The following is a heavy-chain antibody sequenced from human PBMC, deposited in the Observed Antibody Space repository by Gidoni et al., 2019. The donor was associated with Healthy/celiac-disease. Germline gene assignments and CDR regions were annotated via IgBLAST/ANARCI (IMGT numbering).Heavy chain of an antibody. Sequence: QVQLQQWGAGLLKPSETLSLTCAVYGGSFSGYYWSGIRQPPGKGLEWIGEINHSGSTNYNPSLKSRVTISVDTSKNQFSLKLSSVTAADTAVYYCARGCLSYDFWSGFHPWDPRHFDYWGQGTLVTVSS. CDR2: INHSGST. V-gene: IGHV4-34*01. D-gene: IGHD3-3*01. J-gene: IGHJ4*02. CDR1: GGSFSGYY. CDR3: ARGCLSYDFWSGFHPWDPRHFDY.